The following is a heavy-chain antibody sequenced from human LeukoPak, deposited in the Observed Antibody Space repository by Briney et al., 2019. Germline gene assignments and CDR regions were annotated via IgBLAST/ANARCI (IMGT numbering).Heavy chain of an antibody. J-gene: IGHJ4*02. D-gene: IGHD6-19*01. CDR1: GGSISSYY. V-gene: IGHV4-59*08. CDR2: IYYSGST. Sequence: SETLSLTCTVSGGSISSYYWSWIRQPPGKGLEWIGYIYYSGSTNYNPSLKSRVTISVDTSKNQFSLKLSSVTAADTAVYYCARLLYSSGWYGRDYWGQGTLVTVSS. CDR3: ARLLYSSGWYGRDY.